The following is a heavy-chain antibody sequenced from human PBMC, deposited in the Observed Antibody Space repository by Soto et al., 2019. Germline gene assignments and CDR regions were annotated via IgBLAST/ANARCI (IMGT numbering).Heavy chain of an antibody. V-gene: IGHV3-30*18. CDR1: GFTFSSYG. J-gene: IGHJ6*02. CDR2: ISYDGSNK. CDR3: AKEMKSGYYTIYYYYGMDV. Sequence: GGSLRLSCAASGFTFSSYGMHWVRQAPGKGLEWVAVISYDGSNKYYADSVKGRFTISRDNSKNTLYLQMNSLRAEDTAVYYCAKEMKSGYYTIYYYYGMDVWGQGTTVTVSS. D-gene: IGHD3-22*01.